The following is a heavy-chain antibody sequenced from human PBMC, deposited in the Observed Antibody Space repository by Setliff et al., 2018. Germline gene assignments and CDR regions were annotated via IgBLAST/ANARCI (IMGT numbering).Heavy chain of an antibody. CDR1: GFGFSYAW. Sequence: GGSLRLSCAASGFGFSYAWMSWVRQAPGKGLEWVANIMQDGGAQYYLDSVKGRFTVSRDNSNNTLYLHMNSLRVDDTALYYCAKSSGSTSATNLEYLGPGTLVTVSS. D-gene: IGHD3-10*01. V-gene: IGHV3-7*03. J-gene: IGHJ4*02. CDR3: AKSSGSTSATNLEY. CDR2: IMQDGGAQ.